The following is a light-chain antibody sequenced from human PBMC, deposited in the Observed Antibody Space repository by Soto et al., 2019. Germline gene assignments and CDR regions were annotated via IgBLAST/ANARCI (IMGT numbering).Light chain of an antibody. Sequence: QLVLTQPPSVSGAPGQRVTISCTGSSSNIGAGYGVNWYQQLPGTAPKLLIYGSSNRPSGVPDRFSGSKSGTSASLAITGLQAEDEADYYCQSYDTNLSGLFGGGTKLTVL. CDR1: SSNIGAGYG. J-gene: IGLJ3*02. V-gene: IGLV1-40*01. CDR2: GSS. CDR3: QSYDTNLSGL.